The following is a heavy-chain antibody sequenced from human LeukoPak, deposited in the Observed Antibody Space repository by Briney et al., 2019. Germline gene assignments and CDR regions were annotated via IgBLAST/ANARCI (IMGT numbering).Heavy chain of an antibody. J-gene: IGHJ4*02. V-gene: IGHV3-7*02. D-gene: IGHD4-17*01. CDR1: GFTFSSYW. CDR2: IKRDGSEK. CDR3: ASIYGDY. Sequence: GGSLRLSCAASGFTFSSYWMTWVRQAPGKGLEWVATIKRDGSEKFYLDSVKGRFTISRDNVKNSLYLQMNSLRADDTAVYYCASIYGDYWGQGTLVTVPS.